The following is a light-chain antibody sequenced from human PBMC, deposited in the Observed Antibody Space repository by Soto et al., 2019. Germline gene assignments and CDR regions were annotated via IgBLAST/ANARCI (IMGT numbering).Light chain of an antibody. CDR3: SSYAGSSNV. J-gene: IGLJ1*01. V-gene: IGLV2-8*01. CDR1: SSDIGGSNY. Sequence: QSALTQPASVSGSPGQSITISCTGTSSDIGGSNYVSWYQQHPGKAPKLMIYEVNKRPSGVPDRFSGSKSGNTASLTVSGLQAEDEADYYCSSYAGSSNVFGTGTKLTVL. CDR2: EVN.